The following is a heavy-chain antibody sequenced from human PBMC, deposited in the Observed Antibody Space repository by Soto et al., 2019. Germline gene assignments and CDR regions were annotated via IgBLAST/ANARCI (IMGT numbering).Heavy chain of an antibody. Sequence: GGSLRLSCAASGFTFSSYSMLWVRQAPGKGLEWVSYISPSSSSIYYADSVKGRFTISRDNAKNSLYLQMNSLRAEDTAVYYCARVAYYYDSSGYFYWGQGP. CDR2: ISPSSSSI. J-gene: IGHJ4*02. V-gene: IGHV3-48*01. CDR1: GFTFSSYS. D-gene: IGHD3-22*01. CDR3: ARVAYYYDSSGYFY.